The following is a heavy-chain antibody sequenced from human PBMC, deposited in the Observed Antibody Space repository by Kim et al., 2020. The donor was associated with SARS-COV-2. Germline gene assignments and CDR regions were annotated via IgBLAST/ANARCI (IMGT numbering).Heavy chain of an antibody. CDR3: ACLKTYYYGSGRGDSGMDV. D-gene: IGHD3-10*01. J-gene: IGHJ6*02. Sequence: GRFHISRDNSKNTLYLQMNSLRAEDTAVYYCACLKTYYYGSGRGDSGMDVWGQGTTVTVSS. V-gene: IGHV3-30*07.